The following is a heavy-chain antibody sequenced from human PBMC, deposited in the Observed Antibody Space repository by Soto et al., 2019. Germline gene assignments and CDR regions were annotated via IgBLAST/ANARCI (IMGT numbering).Heavy chain of an antibody. CDR2: IYYSGST. Sequence: LSLTCTVSGGSISSYHWSWIRQPPGKGLEWIGYIYYSGSTNYNPSLKSRVTISVDTSKNQFSLELSSVTAADTAVYYCARAFAYDFWSGYSEYYFDYWGQGTLVTVSS. D-gene: IGHD3-3*01. J-gene: IGHJ4*02. CDR3: ARAFAYDFWSGYSEYYFDY. CDR1: GGSISSYH. V-gene: IGHV4-59*01.